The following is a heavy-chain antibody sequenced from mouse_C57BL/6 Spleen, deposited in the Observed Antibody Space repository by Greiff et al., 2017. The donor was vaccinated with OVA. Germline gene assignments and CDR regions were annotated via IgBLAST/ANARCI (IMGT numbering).Heavy chain of an antibody. CDR3: ARKTALYAMDY. J-gene: IGHJ4*01. D-gene: IGHD3-2*01. V-gene: IGHV1-59*01. CDR1: GYTFTSYW. Sequence: QVQLQQSGAELVRPGTSVKLSCKASGYTFTSYWMHWVKQRPGQGLEWIGVIDPSDSYTNYNQKFKGKATLTVDTSSSTAYMQLSSLTSEDSAVYYCARKTALYAMDYWGQGTSVTVSS. CDR2: IDPSDSYT.